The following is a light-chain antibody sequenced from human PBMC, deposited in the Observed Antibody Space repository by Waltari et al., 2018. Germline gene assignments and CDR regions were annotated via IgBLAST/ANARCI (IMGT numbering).Light chain of an antibody. CDR2: DAS. CDR3: QQSYSTPPLT. V-gene: IGKV1-39*01. CDR1: QSISKA. J-gene: IGKJ4*01. Sequence: DIQLTQSPSSLSAAVGDRVTITCRASQSISKALNWYQQKPGGAPKALIFDASSLQSGVPARVTGRGSGTDFTLTISSLQPEDFATYYCQQSYSTPPLTFGGGTKVEIK.